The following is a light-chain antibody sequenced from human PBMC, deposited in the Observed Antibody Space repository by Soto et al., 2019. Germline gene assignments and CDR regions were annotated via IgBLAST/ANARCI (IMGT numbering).Light chain of an antibody. J-gene: IGKJ4*01. CDR2: GAS. CDR3: QQRSNWPLT. Sequence: EIVMTQSPATLSVSPGGRATLSCRASQSVSSNLAWFQQKPGQAPRLLIYGASTRATGVPARFAGSGSGTVFTLTISSLQSEDCAVYYCQQRSNWPLTFGGGTKVEIK. V-gene: IGKV3-15*01. CDR1: QSVSSN.